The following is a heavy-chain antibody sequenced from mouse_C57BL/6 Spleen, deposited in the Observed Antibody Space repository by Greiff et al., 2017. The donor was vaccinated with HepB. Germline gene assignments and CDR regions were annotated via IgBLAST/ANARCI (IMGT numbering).Heavy chain of an antibody. D-gene: IGHD1-1*01. CDR2: ISYDGSN. J-gene: IGHJ1*03. CDR3: ARGGFITTVVAEKNWYFDV. V-gene: IGHV3-6*01. Sequence: EVQLQQSGPGLVKPSQSLSLTCSVTGYSITSGYYWNWIRQFPGNKLEWMGYISYDGSNNYNPSLKNRISITRDTSKNQFFLKLNSVTTEDTATYYCARGGFITTVVAEKNWYFDVWGTGTTVTVSS. CDR1: GYSITSGYY.